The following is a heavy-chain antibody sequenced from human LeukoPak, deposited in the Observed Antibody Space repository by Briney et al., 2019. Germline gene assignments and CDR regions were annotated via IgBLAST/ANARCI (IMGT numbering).Heavy chain of an antibody. J-gene: IGHJ6*02. CDR2: IYSGGST. Sequence: GGSLRLSCAASGFTVSSNYMSWVRQAPGKGLEWVSVIYSGGSTYYADSVKGRFTISRDNSKNTLYLQMNSLRAEDTAVYYCARDKYYYDSSEGMDVWGQGTTVTVSS. CDR1: GFTVSSNY. D-gene: IGHD3-22*01. CDR3: ARDKYYYDSSEGMDV. V-gene: IGHV3-66*01.